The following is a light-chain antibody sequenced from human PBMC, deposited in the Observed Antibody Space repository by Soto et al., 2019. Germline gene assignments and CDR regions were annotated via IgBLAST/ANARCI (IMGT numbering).Light chain of an antibody. V-gene: IGKV1-17*03. CDR2: AAS. J-gene: IGKJ3*01. Sequence: DIQMTQSPSAMSASVGDRVTITCRASQGLNNYLAWFQQKPGKVPQRLIYAASSLQSGVPSRFSGSGSGTEFTLTISILQPEDFATYYCLQHNTYPLTFGPGTKVDIK. CDR1: QGLNNY. CDR3: LQHNTYPLT.